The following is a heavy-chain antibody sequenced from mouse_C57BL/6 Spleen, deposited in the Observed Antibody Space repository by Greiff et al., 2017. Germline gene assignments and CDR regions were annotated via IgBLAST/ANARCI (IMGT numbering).Heavy chain of an antibody. J-gene: IGHJ2*01. V-gene: IGHV5-6*01. D-gene: IGHD4-1*01. CDR1: GFTFSSYG. CDR3: ARHRTGAFDY. Sequence: VQLKESGGDLVKPGGSLKLSCAASGFTFSSYGMSWVRQTPDKRLEWVATISSGGSYTYYPDSVKGRFTLSRDNAKNTLYLQMSSLKSEDTAMYYCARHRTGAFDYWGQGTTLTVSS. CDR2: ISSGGSYT.